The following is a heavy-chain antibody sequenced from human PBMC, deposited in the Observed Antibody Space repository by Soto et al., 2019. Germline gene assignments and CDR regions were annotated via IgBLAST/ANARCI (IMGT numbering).Heavy chain of an antibody. J-gene: IGHJ6*02. D-gene: IGHD6-19*01. CDR1: GASVSSYF. Sequence: SETLSLTCTVSGASVSSYFWSWVRQPPGKGLEWIGYIYNSGRTNYNPSLKSRVTISLDTSDNDFSVRLTSLTAADTAVYYCARVHSGWSSGHGLDVWGQGTTVTVS. CDR2: IYNSGRT. CDR3: ARVHSGWSSGHGLDV. V-gene: IGHV4-59*02.